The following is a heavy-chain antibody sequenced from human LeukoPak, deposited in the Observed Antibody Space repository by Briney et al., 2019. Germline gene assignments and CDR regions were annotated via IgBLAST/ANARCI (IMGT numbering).Heavy chain of an antibody. CDR3: ARGTTVTRNSFEC. Sequence: PGGSLRLSCAASGFTVSSNYMSWVRQVPGKGLEWVSVMFAGGSTYYADSVKGRFTIPRDESKNSLYLQMNSLRAEDTAVYYCARGTTVTRNSFECWGQGTLVTVSS. CDR1: GFTVSSNY. J-gene: IGHJ4*02. D-gene: IGHD4-17*01. CDR2: MFAGGST. V-gene: IGHV3-53*01.